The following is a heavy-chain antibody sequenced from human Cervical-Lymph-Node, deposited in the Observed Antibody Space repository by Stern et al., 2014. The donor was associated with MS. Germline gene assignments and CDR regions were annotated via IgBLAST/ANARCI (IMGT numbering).Heavy chain of an antibody. CDR2: IYTTGST. J-gene: IGHJ4*02. D-gene: IGHD5-18*01. V-gene: IGHV4-61*02. CDR1: GGSVGSGSYD. Sequence: VQLVESGPGLVKPSQTLSLTCTVSGGSVGSGSYDWSWIRQPAGKGLEWIGRIYTTGSTYYNPSLKSRVFTSIATSKTHFSLTLPSVTAADTAVYYCARDKEDTNMAFRYFDNWGQGTLVTVSS. CDR3: ARDKEDTNMAFRYFDN.